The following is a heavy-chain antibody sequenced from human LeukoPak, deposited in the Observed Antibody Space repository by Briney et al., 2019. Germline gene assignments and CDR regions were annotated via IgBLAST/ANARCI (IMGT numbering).Heavy chain of an antibody. D-gene: IGHD6-19*01. V-gene: IGHV4-38-2*01. CDR3: ARITAVAYDY. Sequence: PSETLSLTCAVSGYSISSGYYWGWIRQPPGKGLEWIGSIYHSGTTYYNPSLKSRVTISVDTSKNQFSLKLSSVTAADTAVYYCARITAVAYDYWGQETLVTVSS. CDR1: GYSISSGYY. J-gene: IGHJ4*02. CDR2: IYHSGTT.